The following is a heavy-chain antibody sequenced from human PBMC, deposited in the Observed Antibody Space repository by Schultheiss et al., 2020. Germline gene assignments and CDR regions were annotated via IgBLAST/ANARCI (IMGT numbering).Heavy chain of an antibody. CDR2: IGSTGDT. D-gene: IGHD6-13*01. CDR1: GFTFDDYA. CDR3: ARSLMAAGSSDY. V-gene: IGHV3-13*01. Sequence: GESLKISCAASGFTFDDYAMHWVRQAPGKGLEWVSAIGSTGDTFYPDSVKGRFTISRDDAKNSLYLQMNSLRAEDTAVYYCARSLMAAGSSDYWGQGTLVTVSS. J-gene: IGHJ4*02.